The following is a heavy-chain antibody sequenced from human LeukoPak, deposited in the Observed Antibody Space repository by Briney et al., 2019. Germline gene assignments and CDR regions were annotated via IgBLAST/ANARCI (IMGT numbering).Heavy chain of an antibody. J-gene: IGHJ4*02. CDR1: GFTFSTYA. Sequence: PGRSLRLSCAASGFTFSTYAMSWVRQAPGRGLQWVSAVSGSGGSTYYADSVKGHFTISRDNSKSTVYLQMTSLRVDDTAVYYCAKDGFDYWGQGTLVTVSS. CDR3: AKDGFDY. V-gene: IGHV3-23*01. CDR2: VSGSGGST.